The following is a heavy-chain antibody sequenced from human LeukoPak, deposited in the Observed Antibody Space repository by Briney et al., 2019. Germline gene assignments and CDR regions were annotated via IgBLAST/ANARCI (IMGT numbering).Heavy chain of an antibody. J-gene: IGHJ5*02. D-gene: IGHD3-22*01. CDR1: GGSFSGYY. Sequence: KPSETLSLTCAVYGGSFSGYYWSWIRQPPGKGLEWIGEINHSGSTNYNPSLKSRVTISVDTSKNQFSLKLSSVTAADTAVYYCARRGPYYYDSSGYSRFDPWGQGTLVTVSS. V-gene: IGHV4-34*01. CDR3: ARRGPYYYDSSGYSRFDP. CDR2: INHSGST.